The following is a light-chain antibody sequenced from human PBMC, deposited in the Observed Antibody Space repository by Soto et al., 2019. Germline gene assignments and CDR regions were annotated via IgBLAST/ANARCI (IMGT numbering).Light chain of an antibody. CDR2: DAS. V-gene: IGKV3-11*01. CDR1: QTVSRY. Sequence: VLTQTPATLSLSPGERATLSCRASQTVSRYVAWYQQKPGQAPRLLIYDASNRATGIPARFSGSGSGTDYTLTISSLEPEDFAVYYCQQRSTRPFLTFGGGTTVEI. J-gene: IGKJ4*01. CDR3: QQRSTRPFLT.